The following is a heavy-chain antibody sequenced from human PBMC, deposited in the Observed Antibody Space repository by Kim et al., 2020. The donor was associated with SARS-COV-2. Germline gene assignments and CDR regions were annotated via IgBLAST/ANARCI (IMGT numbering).Heavy chain of an antibody. CDR3: AKGPIAVVSGGKMWLDP. D-gene: IGHD2-2*01. V-gene: IGHV3-30*18. CDR2: ISYDGSIQ. J-gene: IGHJ5*02. CDR1: GLPFRNYG. Sequence: GGSLRLSCAASGLPFRNYGMHWVRQAPGKGLEWVADISYDGSIQYYGDFVEGRFTISRDNSKNTLYLQMNSLRFEDTAVYYCAKGPIAVVSGGKMWLDPWGQGTLVNVSS.